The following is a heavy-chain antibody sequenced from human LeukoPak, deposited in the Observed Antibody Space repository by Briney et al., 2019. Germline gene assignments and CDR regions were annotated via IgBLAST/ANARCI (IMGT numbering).Heavy chain of an antibody. CDR3: ARRLCSSLTCNIGPSGNWLDP. Sequence: SETLSVTCTVSGGSMSNYWWNWIRQPPGKGLEWIGYIYYDGRTYYNPALNSRVTISIDTSKNQFSLKLNSVTAADTAVYYCARRLCSSLTCNIGPSGNWLDPWGQGTLVTVSS. V-gene: IGHV4-59*08. D-gene: IGHD2-2*02. J-gene: IGHJ5*02. CDR1: GGSMSNYW. CDR2: IYYDGRT.